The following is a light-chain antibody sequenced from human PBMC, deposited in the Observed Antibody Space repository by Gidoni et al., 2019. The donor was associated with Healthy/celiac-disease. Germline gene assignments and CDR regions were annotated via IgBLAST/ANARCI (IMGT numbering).Light chain of an antibody. CDR1: QSVLYSSNHKNY. V-gene: IGKV4-1*01. CDR2: WAS. J-gene: IGKJ1*01. CDR3: QQYYSTPPWT. Sequence: DIVMTQSPDSLAVSLCERATITGKSSQSVLYSSNHKNYLAWYQQKPGQPPKLLIYWASTRESGVPDRFSGSGSGTDFTLTISSLQAEDVAVYYCQQYYSTPPWTFGQGTKVEIK.